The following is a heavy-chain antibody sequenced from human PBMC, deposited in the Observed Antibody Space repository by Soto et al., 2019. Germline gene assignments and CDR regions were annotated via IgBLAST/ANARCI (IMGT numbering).Heavy chain of an antibody. CDR3: AHKGGGDRILDY. CDR2: IYWDDAK. D-gene: IGHD3-16*01. CDR1: GFSLSTSGVG. Sequence: QITLKESGPPLVKPTQTLTLTCTFSGFSLSTSGVGVGWIRQPPGKALEWLALIYWDDAKHYSPSLKSRLTITKDTSKNQGVLTMTNMDPVDKATYYCAHKGGGDRILDYWGQGTLVTVSS. J-gene: IGHJ4*02. V-gene: IGHV2-5*02.